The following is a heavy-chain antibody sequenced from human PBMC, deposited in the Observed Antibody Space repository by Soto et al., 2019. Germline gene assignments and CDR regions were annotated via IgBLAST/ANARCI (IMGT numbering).Heavy chain of an antibody. CDR1: GFTVSSNY. J-gene: IGHJ6*02. CDR3: ARDPPATRHGMDV. V-gene: IGHV3-53*01. CDR2: IYSGGST. Sequence: XGSLRLSCAASGFTVSSNYMSWVRQAPGKGLEWVSVIYSGGSTYYADSVRGRFTISRDNSKNTLYLQMESLRAEDTAVYYCARDPPATRHGMDVWGQGTTVTVSS.